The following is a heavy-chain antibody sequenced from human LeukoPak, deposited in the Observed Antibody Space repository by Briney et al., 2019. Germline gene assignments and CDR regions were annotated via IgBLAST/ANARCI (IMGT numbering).Heavy chain of an antibody. V-gene: IGHV4-59*01. CDR3: ASSSGYSSSWYGRWFDP. J-gene: IGHJ5*02. CDR1: GRSISSYY. CDR2: IYYSGST. D-gene: IGHD6-13*01. Sequence: SGTLSLTCTVSGRSISSYYWNWIRQPPGKGLEWIGYIYYSGSTNYNPSLKSRVTISVDTSKNQFSLKLSSVTAADTAVYYCASSSGYSSSWYGRWFDPWGQGTLVTVSS.